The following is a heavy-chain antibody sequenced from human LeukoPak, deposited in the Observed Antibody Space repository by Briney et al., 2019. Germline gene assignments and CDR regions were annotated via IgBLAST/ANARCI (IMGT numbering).Heavy chain of an antibody. CDR3: AKDRAAAGQTYYFDY. D-gene: IGHD6-13*01. J-gene: IGHJ4*02. CDR2: ISGSGGST. V-gene: IGHV3-23*01. CDR1: GFTFSSYA. Sequence: GGSLRLSCAASGFTFSSYAMSWVRQAPGKGLEWVSAISGSGGSTYYADSVKGRFTISRDNSKNTLYLQMNSLRAEDTAVYYRAKDRAAAGQTYYFDYWGQGTLVTVSS.